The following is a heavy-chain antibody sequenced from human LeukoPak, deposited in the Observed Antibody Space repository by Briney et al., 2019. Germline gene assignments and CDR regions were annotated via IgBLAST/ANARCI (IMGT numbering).Heavy chain of an antibody. D-gene: IGHD3-3*02. V-gene: IGHV3-7*03. J-gene: IGHJ4*02. CDR1: GFIFTNYF. Sequence: PGGSLRLSCAASGFIFTNYFMSWVRQAPGKGLEWVASIKHDGSEKYYVDSVRGRFTISRDNAKNSVQLQMNNLRAEDTAVYYCAVLEGLSWGQGTLVTVSS. CDR3: AVLEGLS. CDR2: IKHDGSEK.